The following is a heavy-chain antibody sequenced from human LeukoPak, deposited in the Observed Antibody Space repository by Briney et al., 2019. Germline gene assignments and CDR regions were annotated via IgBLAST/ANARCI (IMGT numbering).Heavy chain of an antibody. CDR1: GFTFSNYN. CDR3: ARVRLNHFDY. V-gene: IGHV3-21*01. J-gene: IGHJ4*02. CDR2: ISSGSSYK. D-gene: IGHD1-14*01. Sequence: GGYLRLSCAASGFTFSNYNMNWVRQAPGKGLEGVSSISSGSSYKYYTDSVKGRFTISRDNAKNSMYLQMNSLRAEDTAVYYCARVRLNHFDYWGQGTLVTVSS.